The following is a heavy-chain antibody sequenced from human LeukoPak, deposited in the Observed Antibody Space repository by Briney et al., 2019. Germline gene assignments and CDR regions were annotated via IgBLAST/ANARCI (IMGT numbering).Heavy chain of an antibody. J-gene: IGHJ5*02. Sequence: PSETLSLTCTVSGGSISSYYWSWIRQPPGKGLEWIGYIYYSGSTNYNPSLKSRVTISVDTSKNQFSLKLSFVTAADTAVYYCARGLTGYYSNWFDPWGQGTLVTVSS. CDR1: GGSISSYY. CDR3: ARGLTGYYSNWFDP. CDR2: IYYSGST. D-gene: IGHD3-9*01. V-gene: IGHV4-59*01.